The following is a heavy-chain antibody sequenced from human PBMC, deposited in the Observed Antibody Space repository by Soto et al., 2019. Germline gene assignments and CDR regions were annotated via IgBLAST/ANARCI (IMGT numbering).Heavy chain of an antibody. V-gene: IGHV4-4*02. J-gene: IGHJ4*02. CDR3: SRIPPLCVVTGQFFLGY. Sequence: SETLSLTCAVSGVSITSNNWWTWVRQPPGKGLEWIGEIYHSGTINYNPSLESRVTMSVDRSKNQFSLKLSSLTAADTAVYYWSRIPPLCVVTGQFFLGYLGQGTQVTVSS. CDR1: GVSITSNNW. D-gene: IGHD2-21*01. CDR2: IYHSGTI.